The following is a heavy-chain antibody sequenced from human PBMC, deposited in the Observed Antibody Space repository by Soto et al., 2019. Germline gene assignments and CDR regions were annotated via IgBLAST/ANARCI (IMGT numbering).Heavy chain of an antibody. CDR2: IIPIFGTA. J-gene: IGHJ4*02. Sequence: ASVKVSCKASGGTFSSYAISWVRQAPGQGLEWMGGIIPIFGTANYAQKFQGRVTITADESTSTAYMGLSSLRSEDTAVYYCARSPGGAGYCGGDCYRGVFDYWGQGTLVTVSS. CDR3: ARSPGGAGYCGGDCYRGVFDY. D-gene: IGHD2-21*02. CDR1: GGTFSSYA. V-gene: IGHV1-69*13.